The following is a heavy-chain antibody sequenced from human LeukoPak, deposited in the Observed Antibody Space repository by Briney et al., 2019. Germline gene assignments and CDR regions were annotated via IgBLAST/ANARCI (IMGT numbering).Heavy chain of an antibody. D-gene: IGHD6-6*01. J-gene: IGHJ6*03. CDR3: ASPLQQLDDLPYYMDV. Sequence: ASVKVSCKPSGYTFTGYYMHWVRQAPGQGLEWMGWINPNSGATNYAQKFQGRVTMTRDTSISTAYMELSRLTSDDTAVYYCASPLQQLDDLPYYMDVWGTGTTVSVSS. CDR2: INPNSGAT. CDR1: GYTFTGYY. V-gene: IGHV1-2*02.